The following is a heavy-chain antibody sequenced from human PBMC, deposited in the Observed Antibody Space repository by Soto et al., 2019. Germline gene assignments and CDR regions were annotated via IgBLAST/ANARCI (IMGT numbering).Heavy chain of an antibody. D-gene: IGHD6-19*01. CDR2: IYYSGST. CDR3: ARDSGEQWLVRSWRYFDL. J-gene: IGHJ2*01. V-gene: IGHV4-31*03. Sequence: QVQLQESGPGLVKPSQTLSLTCTVSGGSISSGGYYWSWIRQHPGKGLEWIGYIYYSGSTYYNPSISSRVNISVDTSKNQFSLKVGSVTAADTAVYYWARDSGEQWLVRSWRYFDLWGRGTLVTVSS. CDR1: GGSISSGGYY.